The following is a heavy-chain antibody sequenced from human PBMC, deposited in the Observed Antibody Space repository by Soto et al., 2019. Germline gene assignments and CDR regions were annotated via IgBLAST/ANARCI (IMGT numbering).Heavy chain of an antibody. V-gene: IGHV4-39*07. CDR2: ISYSGST. J-gene: IGHJ5*02. Sequence: SETLSLTCTVSGGSISSSGYYWGWIRQPPGKGLEWIASISYSGSTYYSPSLKSRVTISVDKPNNQFSLKLTSMTGADTAVFYCATRPPQIVVTLLPFPSWGQGTPVTVSS. CDR3: ATRPPQIVVTLLPFPS. D-gene: IGHD2-15*01. CDR1: GGSISSSGYY.